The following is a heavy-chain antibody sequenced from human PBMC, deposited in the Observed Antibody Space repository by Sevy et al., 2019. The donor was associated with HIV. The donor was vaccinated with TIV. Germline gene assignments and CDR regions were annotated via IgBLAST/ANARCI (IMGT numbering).Heavy chain of an antibody. Sequence: GGSLRLSCAVSGFTFSNFWMSWVRQAPGRGLEWVANIKEDGSQIYYLDSVKGRFTISRDNAKNSLYLQMDSLRAEDTTVYYCAREGDISSIVGVTTGAFDIWGQGTMVTVSS. D-gene: IGHD1-26*01. CDR3: AREGDISSIVGVTTGAFDI. J-gene: IGHJ3*02. CDR2: IKEDGSQI. V-gene: IGHV3-7*01. CDR1: GFTFSNFW.